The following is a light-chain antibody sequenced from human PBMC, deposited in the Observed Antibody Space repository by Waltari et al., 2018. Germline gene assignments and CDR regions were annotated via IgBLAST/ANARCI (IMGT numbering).Light chain of an antibody. Sequence: TVVTQEPSLSVYPGGTVTLTCGLSSGSVSTNNYPSWYQQTPGQTPRMLIYSTNTRPSGVPDRFSGSILGNKAALTITGAQADDESDYYCTLYMGSGIDVFGSGTKLTVL. CDR3: TLYMGSGIDV. J-gene: IGLJ6*01. CDR2: STN. CDR1: SGSVSTNNY. V-gene: IGLV8-61*01.